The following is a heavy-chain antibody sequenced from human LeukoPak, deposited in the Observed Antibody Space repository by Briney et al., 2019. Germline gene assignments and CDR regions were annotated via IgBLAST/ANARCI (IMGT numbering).Heavy chain of an antibody. CDR1: GFTFSSYA. CDR2: ISYDGSNK. Sequence: GGSLRLSCAASGFTFSSYAMHWVRQAPGKGLEWVAVISYDGSNKYYADSVKGRFTISRDNSKNTLYLQMNSLRAEDTAVYYCARDPRYPGWLVRGWGYFDYWGQGTLVTVSS. V-gene: IGHV3-30-3*01. D-gene: IGHD6-19*01. CDR3: ARDPRYPGWLVRGWGYFDY. J-gene: IGHJ4*02.